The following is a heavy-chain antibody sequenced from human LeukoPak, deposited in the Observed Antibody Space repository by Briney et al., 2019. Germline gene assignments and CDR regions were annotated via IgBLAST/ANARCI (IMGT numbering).Heavy chain of an antibody. V-gene: IGHV3-53*01. CDR2: IYSGGST. J-gene: IGHJ4*02. CDR3: ARHDYGENYFDY. CDR1: GFTVSSNY. D-gene: IGHD4-17*01. Sequence: PGGSLRLSCAASGFTVSSNYMSWVRQAPGKGLEWVSVIYSGGSTYYADSVKGRFTISRDNSKNTLYLQMNSLRAEDTAVYYCARHDYGENYFDYWGQGTLVTVSS.